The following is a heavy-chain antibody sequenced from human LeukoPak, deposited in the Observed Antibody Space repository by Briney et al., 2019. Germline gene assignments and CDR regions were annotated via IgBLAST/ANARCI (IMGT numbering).Heavy chain of an antibody. Sequence: SETLSLTCTVSGGSICSYSWSWIRQPAGKGLEWIGRIYTSGTTNYNPSLKRRVTMSVDTSKNQFSLKLISVTAADTAVYYCARDQTYYDSSGYSLYAFDIWGQGTMVTVSS. J-gene: IGHJ3*02. CDR2: IYTSGTT. CDR1: GGSICSYS. V-gene: IGHV4-4*07. CDR3: ARDQTYYDSSGYSLYAFDI. D-gene: IGHD3-22*01.